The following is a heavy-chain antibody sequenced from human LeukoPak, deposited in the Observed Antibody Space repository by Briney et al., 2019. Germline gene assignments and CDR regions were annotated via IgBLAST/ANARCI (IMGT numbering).Heavy chain of an antibody. Sequence: GESLKISGKGSGYSFTTYWIGWVRQMHGKGLEWMGFIYPGDSDTRYSPSFKGQVTISADKSISTAYLQSSSLKASDTAIYYCARAVEAQGYSGYDVDYWGQGTLVTVSS. CDR2: IYPGDSDT. D-gene: IGHD5-12*01. V-gene: IGHV5-51*01. J-gene: IGHJ4*02. CDR1: GYSFTTYW. CDR3: ARAVEAQGYSGYDVDY.